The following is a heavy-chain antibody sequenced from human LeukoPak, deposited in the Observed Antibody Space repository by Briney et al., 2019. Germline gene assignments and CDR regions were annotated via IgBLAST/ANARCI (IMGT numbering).Heavy chain of an antibody. CDR1: GGSISSSSYY. J-gene: IGHJ5*02. Sequence: SETLSLTCTVSGGSISSSSYYWGWIRQPPGKGLEWIGSIYYSGSTYYNPSLKSRVTISVDRSKNQFSLKLSSVTAADTAVYYCARSYYYGSGSYSYWFDPWGQGTLVTVSS. V-gene: IGHV4-39*07. D-gene: IGHD3-10*01. CDR2: IYYSGST. CDR3: ARSYYYGSGSYSYWFDP.